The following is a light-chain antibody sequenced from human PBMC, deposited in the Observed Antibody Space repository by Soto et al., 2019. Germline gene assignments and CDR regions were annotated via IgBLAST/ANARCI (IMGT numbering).Light chain of an antibody. CDR2: GAS. CDR3: QQYDSSPLT. Sequence: EIVLTQSPGTLSLSPGERATLSCRASQGVTSSYLAWYQKTPGQAPRLLIYGASIRATGIPDRFSGSGSGTDFTLTISRLEPEDFAVYYCQQYDSSPLTFGGGTKVEIK. V-gene: IGKV3-20*01. CDR1: QGVTSSY. J-gene: IGKJ4*01.